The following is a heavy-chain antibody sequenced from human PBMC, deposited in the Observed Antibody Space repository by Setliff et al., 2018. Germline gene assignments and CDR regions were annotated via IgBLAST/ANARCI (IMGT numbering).Heavy chain of an antibody. Sequence: SETLSLTCTVSGGSISSGTYYWSWIRQPAGKKLEWIGRIHASGSPDYNPSFKSRVTISRDTSTNQFSLKLGSVTAADTAVYYCARERYFDWFFEDWGHGTLVTVSS. J-gene: IGHJ4*01. CDR2: IHASGSP. CDR3: ARERYFDWFFED. CDR1: GGSISSGTYY. D-gene: IGHD3-9*01. V-gene: IGHV4-61*02.